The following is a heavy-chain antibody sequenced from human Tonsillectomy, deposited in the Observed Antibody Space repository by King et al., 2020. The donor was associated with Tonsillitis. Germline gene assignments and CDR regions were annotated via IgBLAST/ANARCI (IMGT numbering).Heavy chain of an antibody. V-gene: IGHV3-7*03. CDR2: IKQDGSEK. J-gene: IGHJ6*01. CDR3: ARDPALFHTTGWDGGGMDV. Sequence: QLVQSGGGLVQPGGSLRVSCADSGFTFSNYWMTWVRQAPGKGLEWVANIKQDGSEKYYVDSVKGRFTISRDNAKNSLYLQMNSLRAEDTAVYYCARDPALFHTTGWDGGGMDVWGRGTTVTVSS. CDR1: GFTFSNYW. D-gene: IGHD6-19*01.